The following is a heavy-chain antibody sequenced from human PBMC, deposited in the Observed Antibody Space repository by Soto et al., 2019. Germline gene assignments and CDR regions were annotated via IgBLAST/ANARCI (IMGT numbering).Heavy chain of an antibody. J-gene: IGHJ6*02. CDR3: AREVCAVVVIMGYYYYGMDV. CDR2: IYTSGST. V-gene: IGHV4-4*07. Sequence: PSETLSLTCTVSGGSISSYYWSWIRQPAGKGLEWIGRIYTSGSTNYNPSLKSRVTMSVDTSTNQFSLKLSSVTAADTAVYYCAREVCAVVVIMGYYYYGMDVWGQGTTVTVSS. D-gene: IGHD3-22*01. CDR1: GGSISSYY.